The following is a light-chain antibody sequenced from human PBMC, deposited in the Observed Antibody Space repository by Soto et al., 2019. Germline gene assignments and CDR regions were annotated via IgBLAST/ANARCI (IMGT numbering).Light chain of an antibody. CDR1: QSVSSSY. J-gene: IGKJ4*01. Sequence: EIVLTQSPGTLSLSPGERATLSCRASQSVSSSYLAWFQQKPGQPPRLLIYGASSRATGIPDRFSGSGSGTDFTLTISRLEPEDFAVYYCQQYGDSPLTFAGGTRVDLK. V-gene: IGKV3-20*01. CDR3: QQYGDSPLT. CDR2: GAS.